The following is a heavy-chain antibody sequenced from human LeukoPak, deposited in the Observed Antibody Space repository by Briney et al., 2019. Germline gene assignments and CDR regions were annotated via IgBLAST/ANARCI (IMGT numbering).Heavy chain of an antibody. CDR3: AGDCSSTSCYDLMDDY. J-gene: IGHJ4*02. CDR2: ISSSSSTI. CDR1: GFPFSNYA. V-gene: IGHV3-48*01. D-gene: IGHD2-2*01. Sequence: GGSLRLSCVASGFPFSNYAMSWVRQAPGKGLEWVSYISSSSSTIYYADSVKGRFTISRDNAKNSLYLQMNSLRAEDTAVYYCAGDCSSTSCYDLMDDYWGQGTLVTVSS.